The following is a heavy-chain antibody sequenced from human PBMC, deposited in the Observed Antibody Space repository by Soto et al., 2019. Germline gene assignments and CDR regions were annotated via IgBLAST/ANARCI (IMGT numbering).Heavy chain of an antibody. J-gene: IGHJ5*02. V-gene: IGHV1-69*06. CDR3: ARDEINGSPVWFDP. D-gene: IGHD1-26*01. CDR2: IIPIFGTA. CDR1: GGTFSSYA. Sequence: SVKVSCKASGGTFSSYAISWVRQAPGQGLEWMGGIIPIFGTANYAQKFQGRVTMTADTSTSTAYMELRSLRSDDTAVYYCARDEINGSPVWFDPWGQGTLVTVSS.